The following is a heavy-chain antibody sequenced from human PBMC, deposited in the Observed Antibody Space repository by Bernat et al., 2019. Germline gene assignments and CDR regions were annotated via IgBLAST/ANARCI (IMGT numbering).Heavy chain of an antibody. J-gene: IGHJ3*02. CDR3: AVGAPREITIFGVVHRRVDAFDI. CDR1: GYTLTELS. CDR2: FDPEDGET. D-gene: IGHD3-3*01. V-gene: IGHV1-24*01. Sequence: QVQLVQSGAEVKKPGASVKVSCKVSGYTLTELSMHWVRQAPGKGLEWMGGFDPEDGETIYAQKFQGRVTMTEDTSTDTACMELSSLRSEDTAVYYCAVGAPREITIFGVVHRRVDAFDIWGQGTMVTVSS.